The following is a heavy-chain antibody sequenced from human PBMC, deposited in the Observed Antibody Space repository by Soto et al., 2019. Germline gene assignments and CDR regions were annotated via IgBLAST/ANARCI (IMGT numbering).Heavy chain of an antibody. J-gene: IGHJ3*01. Sequence: QVQLVESGGGVVQPGRSLRLSCAASGFTFSAYDIHWVRQAPGKGLEWVATISFDSRDKLYVDSMNGRLTISRENSRNTVYLQMDSLRAEYTAVYHCARVCGGDCGNAFDVWGQGTVVAVSP. V-gene: IGHV3-33*05. CDR3: ARVCGGDCGNAFDV. CDR2: ISFDSRDK. CDR1: GFTFSAYD. D-gene: IGHD2-21*01.